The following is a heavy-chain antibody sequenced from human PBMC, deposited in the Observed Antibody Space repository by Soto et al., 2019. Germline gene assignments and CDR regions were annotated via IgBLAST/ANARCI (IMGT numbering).Heavy chain of an antibody. CDR3: AKRDVPHSTSNSYVYDH. Sequence: EVQLLQSGGGLVQPGGSLTLSCGVSGFPFAPSTMSWVRQAPGKGLEWVSTISVSVGSTYSADSVQGRFTVSSDISDNTLFLRMTSLTADDTAVYFCAKRDVPHSTSNSYVYDHWGRGGLVTVSS. CDR1: GFPFAPST. J-gene: IGHJ4*02. V-gene: IGHV3-23*01. CDR2: ISVSVGST. D-gene: IGHD2-21*02.